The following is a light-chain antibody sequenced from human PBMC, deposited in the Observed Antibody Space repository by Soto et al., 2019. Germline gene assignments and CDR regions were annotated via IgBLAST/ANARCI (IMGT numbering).Light chain of an antibody. CDR1: QSVSSN. CDR2: GAS. V-gene: IGKV3-15*01. J-gene: IGKJ1*01. Sequence: ERGMSQSPDTLSMSPGERVILSCRASQSVSSNLAWYQQSPGQAPRLIIYGASTRATGIPARFSGSGSGTDFTLTISSLQSEDFAVYFCRQYNTGPQTFGQGTKVDI. CDR3: RQYNTGPQT.